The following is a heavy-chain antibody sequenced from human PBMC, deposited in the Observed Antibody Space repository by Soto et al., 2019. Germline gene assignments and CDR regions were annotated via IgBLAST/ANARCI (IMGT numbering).Heavy chain of an antibody. D-gene: IGHD6-6*01. Sequence: ASVKVSCKASGYTFTSYDINWVRQATGQGLEWMGWMNPNSGNTGYAQKFQGRVTMTRNTSISTAYMELSSLRSEDTAVYYCARAFDSSSSYYYYMDVWGKGTTVTVSS. J-gene: IGHJ6*03. V-gene: IGHV1-8*01. CDR2: MNPNSGNT. CDR1: GYTFTSYD. CDR3: ARAFDSSSSYYYYMDV.